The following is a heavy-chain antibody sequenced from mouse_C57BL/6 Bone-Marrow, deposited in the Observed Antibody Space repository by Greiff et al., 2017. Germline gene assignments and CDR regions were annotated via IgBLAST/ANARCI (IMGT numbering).Heavy chain of an antibody. D-gene: IGHD1-1*01. Sequence: LVESGAELVKPGASVKLSCTASGFNIKDYYIHWVKQRTEQGLEWIGRIDPEDGETKYAPKFQDKATITADTSSNTAYLQISSLTSEDTAVYYCTRSLIYYGTNYWGQGTTLTVSS. J-gene: IGHJ2*01. V-gene: IGHV14-2*01. CDR1: GFNIKDYY. CDR2: IDPEDGET. CDR3: TRSLIYYGTNY.